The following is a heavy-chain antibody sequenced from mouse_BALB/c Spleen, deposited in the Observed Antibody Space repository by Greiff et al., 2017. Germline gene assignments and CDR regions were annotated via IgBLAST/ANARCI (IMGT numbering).Heavy chain of an antibody. CDR1: GFTFSDYY. CDR2: ISDGGSYT. Sequence: DVMLVESGGGLVKPGGSLKLSCAASGFTFSDYYMYWVRQTPEKRLEWVATISDGGSYTYYPDSVKGRFTISRDNAKNNLYLQMSSLKSEDTAMYYCARGGYGFMDYWGQGTSVTVSS. J-gene: IGHJ4*01. V-gene: IGHV5-4*02. D-gene: IGHD1-2*01. CDR3: ARGGYGFMDY.